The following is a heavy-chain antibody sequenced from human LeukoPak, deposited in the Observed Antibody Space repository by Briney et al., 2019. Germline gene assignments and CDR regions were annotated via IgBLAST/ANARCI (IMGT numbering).Heavy chain of an antibody. D-gene: IGHD3-22*01. J-gene: IGHJ4*02. CDR3: AKRAGITMIVVVMYYFDY. CDR1: GFTFSSYA. V-gene: IGHV3-23*01. Sequence: GGSLRLSCAASGFTFSSYAMSWVRQAPGKGLEWVSTFSGSGINTYYADSVKGRFTISRDNSKNTLYLQMNSLRAEDTAVYYCAKRAGITMIVVVMYYFDYWGQGTLVTVSS. CDR2: FSGSGINT.